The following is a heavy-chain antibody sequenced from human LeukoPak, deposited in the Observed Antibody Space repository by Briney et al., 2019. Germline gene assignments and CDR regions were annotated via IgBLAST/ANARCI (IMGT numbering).Heavy chain of an antibody. Sequence: SETLSLTCAVYGGSFSGYYWSWIRQPPGKGLEWIGEINHSGSTNYNPSLKSRVTISVDTSKNQFSLKLSSVTAADTAVHYCARGVYTYYDFWSGYYEGYYFDYWGQGTLVTVSS. D-gene: IGHD3-3*01. CDR1: GGSFSGYY. J-gene: IGHJ4*02. V-gene: IGHV4-34*01. CDR3: ARGVYTYYDFWSGYYEGYYFDY. CDR2: INHSGST.